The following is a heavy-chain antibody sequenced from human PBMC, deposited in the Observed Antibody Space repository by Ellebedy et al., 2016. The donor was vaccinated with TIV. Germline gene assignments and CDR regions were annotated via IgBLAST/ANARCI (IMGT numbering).Heavy chain of an antibody. CDR1: GGSVGISHW. J-gene: IGHJ4*02. CDR3: ARALVVGAAFDY. CDR2: ISHSGTT. Sequence: MPSETLSLTCAVSGGSVGISHWRCLVCEPPGKVLEWIGEISHSGTTNYSPALKSRVTISIDASKNHFTLELTSVTAADTAVYYCARALVVGAAFDYWGQGTLVSASS. V-gene: IGHV4/OR15-8*02. D-gene: IGHD1-26*01.